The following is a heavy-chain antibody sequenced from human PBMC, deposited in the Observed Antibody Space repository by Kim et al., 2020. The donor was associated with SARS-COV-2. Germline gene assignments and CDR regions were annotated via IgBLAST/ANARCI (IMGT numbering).Heavy chain of an antibody. D-gene: IGHD2-2*01. CDR3: ARAVVVAYWNNFDY. J-gene: IGHJ4*02. CDR2: ISSSSSYI. Sequence: GGSLRLSCAASGFTFSSYSMNWVRQAPGKGLEWVSSISSSSSYIYYADSVKGRFTISRDNAKNSLYLQMNSLRAEDTAVYYCARAVVVAYWNNFDYWGQGTLVTVSS. V-gene: IGHV3-21*01. CDR1: GFTFSSYS.